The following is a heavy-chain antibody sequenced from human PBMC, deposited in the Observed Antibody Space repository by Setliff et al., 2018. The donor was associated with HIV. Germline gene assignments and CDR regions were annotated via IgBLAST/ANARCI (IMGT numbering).Heavy chain of an antibody. Sequence: GGSLRLSCAAAGFTFSNAWMNWVRQAPGKGLEWGARIRNKKNGGTTYYAAPVEGRFTIPRDDSKNTLSLQMNSLKTEDTAIYYCTTDLGSGRDSWNNKWGQGTLVTVSS. CDR2: IRNKKNGGTT. CDR1: GFTFSNAW. J-gene: IGHJ4*02. CDR3: TTDLGSGRDSWNNK. V-gene: IGHV3-15*01. D-gene: IGHD1-26*01.